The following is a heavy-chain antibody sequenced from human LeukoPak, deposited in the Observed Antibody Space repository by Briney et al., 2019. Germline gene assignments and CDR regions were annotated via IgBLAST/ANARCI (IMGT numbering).Heavy chain of an antibody. CDR2: IYWDDDK. V-gene: IGHV2-5*02. Sequence: SGPTLVKPTQTLTLTCTFSGFSLSTSGVGVGWIRQPPGKALEWLALIYWDDDKRYSPSLKSRLTITKDTSKNQVVLTMTNMDPVDTATYYCAHRLDTHFTYSSSWYRPRANWFDPWGQGTLVTVSS. D-gene: IGHD6-13*01. J-gene: IGHJ5*02. CDR3: AHRLDTHFTYSSSWYRPRANWFDP. CDR1: GFSLSTSGVG.